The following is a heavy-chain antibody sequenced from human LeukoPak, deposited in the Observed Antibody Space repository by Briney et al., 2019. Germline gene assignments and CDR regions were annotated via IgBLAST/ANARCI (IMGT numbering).Heavy chain of an antibody. J-gene: IGHJ4*02. CDR1: GFTFSGFA. CDR3: AKAGADLYYYDSSGYNDY. D-gene: IGHD3-22*01. V-gene: IGHV3-23*01. Sequence: GGSLRLSCAASGFTFSGFAMSWVRRTPGKGLEWVSGISGSGDNTLYADSVKGRFTISRDNSKNTLYLQMNSLRAEDTAVYYCAKAGADLYYYDSSGYNDYWGQGTLVTVSS. CDR2: ISGSGDNT.